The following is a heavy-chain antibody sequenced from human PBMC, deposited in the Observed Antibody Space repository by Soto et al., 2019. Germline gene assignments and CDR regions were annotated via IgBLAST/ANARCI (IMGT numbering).Heavy chain of an antibody. CDR3: ARSGSYYPARNWFGP. J-gene: IGHJ5*02. CDR2: ISGFNADT. V-gene: IGHV1-18*01. D-gene: IGHD3-10*01. CDR1: GYTFTSYG. Sequence: QVQLVQSGAEMKNPGASVKVSCKASGYTFTSYGISWVRQAPGQGLEWMGWISGFNADTNHAQKLQGRVTMTKDTSTSTAYMELRSLKSDDTAVYYCARSGSYYPARNWFGPWGQGTLVTVSS.